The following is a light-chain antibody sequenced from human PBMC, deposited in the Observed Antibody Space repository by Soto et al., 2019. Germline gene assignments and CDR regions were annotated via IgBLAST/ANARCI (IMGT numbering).Light chain of an antibody. Sequence: DIQMTQSPSTLSASVGDRVTITCRASQSISAGLAWYQQKPGKAPKLLIYKASSLESGVPSRFSGSGSGTEFPLTISSLQPDDFATYYCQQYNNYGSWTFGQGTKVEIK. CDR3: QQYNNYGSWT. CDR1: QSISAG. CDR2: KAS. V-gene: IGKV1-5*03. J-gene: IGKJ1*01.